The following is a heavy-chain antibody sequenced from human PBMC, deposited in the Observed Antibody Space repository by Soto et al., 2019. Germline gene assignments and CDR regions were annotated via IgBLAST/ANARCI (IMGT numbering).Heavy chain of an antibody. J-gene: IGHJ4*02. CDR3: KTAYEIRGEDY. CDR2: INHSGST. V-gene: IGHV4-34*01. CDR1: GGSFSGYY. D-gene: IGHD1-1*01. Sequence: SETLSLTCAVYGGSFSGYYWSWIRQPPGKGLEWIGEINHSGSTNYNPSLKSRVTISVDTSKNQFSLKLSSVTAADTFFYKRKTAYEIRGEDYWGQGTLVTVSS.